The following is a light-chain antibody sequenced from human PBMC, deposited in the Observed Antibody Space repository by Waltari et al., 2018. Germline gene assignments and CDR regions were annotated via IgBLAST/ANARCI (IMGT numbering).Light chain of an antibody. CDR3: RQDFAYPRT. CDR1: QGIRKD. Sequence: AIQVTQSPSSLSASVGDRVTITCRASQGIRKDLGGYQQKPGKAPRLLIYAASNFESGVLSRFSGSGACTDFTLSISSLQPEDVATNYCRQDFAYPRTFGQGTKVEIK. CDR2: AAS. J-gene: IGKJ1*01. V-gene: IGKV1-6*01.